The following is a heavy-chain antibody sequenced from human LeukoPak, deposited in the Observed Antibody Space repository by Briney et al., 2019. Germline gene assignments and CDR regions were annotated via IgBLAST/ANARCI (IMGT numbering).Heavy chain of an antibody. CDR2: INDNGSTR. D-gene: IGHD6-13*01. CDR1: GFTFSNYA. CDR3: AKGLAAADYYFDY. V-gene: IGHV3-23*01. J-gene: IGHJ4*02. Sequence: GGSLRLSCGASGFTFSNYAMSWVRQAPGKGLEWVSGINDNGSTRFYAASVKGRFTSSRDNSKNTLYLQMNSLRVEDTAVYYCAKGLAAADYYFDYWGQGTLVTVSS.